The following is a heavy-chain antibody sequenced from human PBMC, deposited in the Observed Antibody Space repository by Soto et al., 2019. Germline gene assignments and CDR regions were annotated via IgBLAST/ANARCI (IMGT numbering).Heavy chain of an antibody. J-gene: IGHJ2*01. V-gene: IGHV3-30-3*01. CDR2: ISYDGSNK. Sequence: QVQLGEFGEGGVQPGGALRPSVPALGFTFSTYPRHWFRQAPGKGLAWVAVISYDGSNKSYADSVKGRFTISRDNSKNTLYLQMNSLRTEDTAVYYCARPLWRDDYNWGYFDLWGRGTLVTVSS. CDR1: GFTFSTYP. D-gene: IGHD4-4*01. CDR3: ARPLWRDDYNWGYFDL.